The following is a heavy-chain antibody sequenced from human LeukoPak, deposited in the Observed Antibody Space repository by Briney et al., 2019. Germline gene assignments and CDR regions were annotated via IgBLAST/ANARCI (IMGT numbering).Heavy chain of an antibody. D-gene: IGHD6-19*01. CDR2: IYYSGST. CDR3: ASGSSGWEGNWFDP. CDR1: GGSISSHY. Sequence: KPSETLSLTCTVSGGSISSHYWSWIRQPPGKGLEWIGYIYYSGSTNYNPSLKSRVTISVDTSKNQFSLKLSSVTAADTAVYYCASGSSGWEGNWFDPWGQGTLVTVSS. V-gene: IGHV4-59*11. J-gene: IGHJ5*02.